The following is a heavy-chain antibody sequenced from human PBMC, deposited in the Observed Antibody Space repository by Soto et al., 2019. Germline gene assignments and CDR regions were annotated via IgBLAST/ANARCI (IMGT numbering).Heavy chain of an antibody. CDR1: GFTFSSYA. J-gene: IGHJ6*03. V-gene: IGHV3-23*01. Sequence: EVQLLESGGGLVQPGGSLRLSCAASGFTFSSYAMSWVRQAPGKGLEWVSAISGSGGSTYYADSVKGRFTISRDNSKNPLYLQMNSLRAEDTAVYYCAKSELRLRFFFMKDGGYYYMDVWGKGTTVTVSS. D-gene: IGHD3-16*01. CDR3: AKSELRLRFFFMKDGGYYYMDV. CDR2: ISGSGGST.